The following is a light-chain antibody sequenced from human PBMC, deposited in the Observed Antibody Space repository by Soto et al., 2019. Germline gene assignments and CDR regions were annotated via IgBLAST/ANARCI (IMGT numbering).Light chain of an antibody. V-gene: IGKV1-9*01. CDR2: AAS. J-gene: IGKJ4*01. CDR1: QGISSY. Sequence: IQLTQSPSSLSASVGDRVTITCRASQGISSYLAWYQQKPGKAPKLLIYAASTLQSGVPSRFSGSGSGTDFTLTISSLQPEDFETYYCQQLNSYPQLTFGGGAKVDIK. CDR3: QQLNSYPQLT.